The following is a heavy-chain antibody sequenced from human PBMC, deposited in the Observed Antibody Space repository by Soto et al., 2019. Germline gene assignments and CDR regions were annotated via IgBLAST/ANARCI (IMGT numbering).Heavy chain of an antibody. CDR2: IVPIRRTA. D-gene: IGHD3-10*02. J-gene: IGHJ4*02. Sequence: ASVKVSCKASGGTFSSYRINWVRQAPGQGLEWVGGIVPIRRTADYAQTFQGRVSITADESARTSYLQMNSLKSDDTAVFYCTMWPGGGQSNFEYWGQGTLVTVSS. V-gene: IGHV1-69*13. CDR1: GGTFSSYR. CDR3: TMWPGGGQSNFEY.